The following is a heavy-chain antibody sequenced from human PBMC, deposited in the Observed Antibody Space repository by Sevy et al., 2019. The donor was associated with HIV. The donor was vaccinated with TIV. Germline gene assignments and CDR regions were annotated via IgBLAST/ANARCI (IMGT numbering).Heavy chain of an antibody. V-gene: IGHV3-23*01. CDR1: GFTFSSYA. CDR3: AKGTSFGYDFWSGYLSNYYYMDV. Sequence: GGSLRLSCAASGFTFSSYAMSWVRQALGKGLEWVSAISGSGGSTYYADSVKGRFTISRDNSKNTLYLQMNSLRAEDTAVYYCAKGTSFGYDFWSGYLSNYYYMDVWGKGTTVTVSS. D-gene: IGHD3-3*01. CDR2: ISGSGGST. J-gene: IGHJ6*03.